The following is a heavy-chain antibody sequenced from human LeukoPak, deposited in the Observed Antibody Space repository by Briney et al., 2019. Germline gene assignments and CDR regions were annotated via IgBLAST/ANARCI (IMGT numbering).Heavy chain of an antibody. CDR2: INPNSGGT. V-gene: IGHV1-2*02. CDR1: GGTFSSYA. D-gene: IGHD3-22*01. CDR3: ARGDSSGYSWYYFDY. Sequence: ASVKVSCKASGGTFSSYAISWVRQAPGQGLEWMGWINPNSGGTNYAQKFQGRVTMTRDTSISTAYMELSRLRSDDTAVYYCARGDSSGYSWYYFDYWGQGTLVTVSS. J-gene: IGHJ4*02.